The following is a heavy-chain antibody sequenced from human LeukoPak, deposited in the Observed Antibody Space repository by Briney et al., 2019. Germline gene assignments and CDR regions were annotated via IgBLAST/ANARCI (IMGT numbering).Heavy chain of an antibody. CDR1: GFTASDTY. D-gene: IGHD1-1*01. CDR3: ARLPGGRQLN. Sequence: PGGSLRVSCAASGFTASDTYMSWVRQAPGKGLEWVSVIYSGGRAFYADSVEGRFTISRDDSKNMVYLQMNSLRAEDTAIYYCARLPGGRQLNWGQGTLVTVSS. J-gene: IGHJ4*02. V-gene: IGHV3-53*01. CDR2: IYSGGRA.